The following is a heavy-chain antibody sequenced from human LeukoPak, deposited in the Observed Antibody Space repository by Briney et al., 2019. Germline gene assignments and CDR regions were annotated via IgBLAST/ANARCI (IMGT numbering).Heavy chain of an antibody. CDR1: GFPFSSYA. Sequence: PGRSLLLSCAASGFPFSSYAMHWVRQAPGKGLEWVAVISYDGSNKYYADSVKGRFTISRDNAKNSLYLQMNSLRAEDTAVYYCARARDYEKVFDYWGQGTLVTVSS. CDR3: ARARDYEKVFDY. J-gene: IGHJ4*02. D-gene: IGHD4-17*01. CDR2: ISYDGSNK. V-gene: IGHV3-30-3*01.